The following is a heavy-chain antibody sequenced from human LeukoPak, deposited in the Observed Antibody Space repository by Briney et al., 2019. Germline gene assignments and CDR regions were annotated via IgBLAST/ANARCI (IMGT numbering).Heavy chain of an antibody. CDR3: ARQNTGQLDY. J-gene: IGHJ4*02. Sequence: GASVKVSCKASGYTFSDYYMRWVRQAPGQGLEWMGWINPKSGDTKYAQKFQARVTMTRDTSITTTYIEVSRLSSDDTAVYYCARQNTGQLDYWGQGTLVTVSS. V-gene: IGHV1-2*02. D-gene: IGHD2-8*02. CDR2: INPKSGDT. CDR1: GYTFSDYY.